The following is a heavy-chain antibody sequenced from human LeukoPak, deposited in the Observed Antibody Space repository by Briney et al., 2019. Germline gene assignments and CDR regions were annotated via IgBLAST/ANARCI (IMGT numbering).Heavy chain of an antibody. J-gene: IGHJ4*02. V-gene: IGHV3-23*01. CDR3: AKGYCSSTSCYALYYFDY. Sequence: GGSLRLSCAASGFTFSRYGMHWVRQAPGKGLEWVSAISGSGGSTYYADSVKGRFTISRDNSKNTLYLQMNSLRAEDTAVYYCAKGYCSSTSCYALYYFDYWGQGTLVTVPS. CDR1: GFTFSRYG. CDR2: ISGSGGST. D-gene: IGHD2-2*01.